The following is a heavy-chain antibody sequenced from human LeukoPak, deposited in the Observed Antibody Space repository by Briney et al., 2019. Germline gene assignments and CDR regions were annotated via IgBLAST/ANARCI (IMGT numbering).Heavy chain of an antibody. CDR3: ATARGACSSTSCYTGSWFDP. J-gene: IGHJ5*02. CDR1: GYTFTSYY. V-gene: IGHV1-46*03. CDR2: ISPSGGST. D-gene: IGHD2-2*02. Sequence: ASVKVSCKASGYTFTSYYMHWVRQAPGQGLEWMGIISPSGGSTSYAQKFQGRVTMTRDTSTSTVYMELSSLRSEDTAVYYCATARGACSSTSCYTGSWFDPWGQGTLVTVSS.